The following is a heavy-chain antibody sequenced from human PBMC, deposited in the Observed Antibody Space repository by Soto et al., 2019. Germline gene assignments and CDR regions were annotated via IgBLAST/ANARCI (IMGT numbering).Heavy chain of an antibody. Sequence: SETLSLTCTVSGGSISSYYWSWIRQPPGKGLEWIGYIYYSGSTNYNPSLKSRVTISVDTSKNQFSLKLSSVTAADTAVYYRARQKDDGQAYEQLVSEWFDPWGQGTLVTVX. J-gene: IGHJ5*02. V-gene: IGHV4-59*08. CDR3: ARQKDDGQAYEQLVSEWFDP. CDR2: IYYSGST. D-gene: IGHD6-6*01. CDR1: GGSISSYY.